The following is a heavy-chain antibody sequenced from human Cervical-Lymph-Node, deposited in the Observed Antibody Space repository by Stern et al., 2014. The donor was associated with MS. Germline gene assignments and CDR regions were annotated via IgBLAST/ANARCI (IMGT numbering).Heavy chain of an antibody. J-gene: IGHJ4*02. CDR2: IIPIFGTA. D-gene: IGHD3-22*01. CDR1: GGTFSSYA. CDR3: ARKRWDSSGYPDY. Sequence: VHLVESGAEVKKPGSSVKVSCKASGGTFSSYAISWVRQAPGQGLEWMGGIIPIFGTANYAQKFQGRVTITADESTSTAYMELSSLRSEDTAVYYCARKRWDSSGYPDYWGQGTLVTVSS. V-gene: IGHV1-69*01.